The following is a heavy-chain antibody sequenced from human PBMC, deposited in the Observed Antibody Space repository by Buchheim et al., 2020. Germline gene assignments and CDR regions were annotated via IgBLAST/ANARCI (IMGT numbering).Heavy chain of an antibody. D-gene: IGHD5-18*01. CDR2: ISEGGGRT. Sequence: EVQLLASGGGFVQAGGSLRLSCAASGFTFSKSAMSWVRQAPGKGLEWVSAISEGGGRTYYADSVEGRFTISRDNSKNTLYLQMNSLRAEDTAIYYCVKEALGYSYADYWGQGTL. CDR3: VKEALGYSYADY. CDR1: GFTFSKSA. J-gene: IGHJ4*02. V-gene: IGHV3-23*01.